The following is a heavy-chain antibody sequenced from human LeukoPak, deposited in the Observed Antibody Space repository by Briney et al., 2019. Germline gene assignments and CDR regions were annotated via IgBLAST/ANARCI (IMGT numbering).Heavy chain of an antibody. CDR1: GGTFSSYA. D-gene: IGHD6-13*01. CDR3: ARAGSHSSSWYGGDFDY. V-gene: IGHV1-69*05. CDR2: IIPIFGTA. J-gene: IGHJ4*02. Sequence: SVKVSCKASGGTFSSYAISWVRQAPGQGLEWMGGIIPIFGTANYAQKFQGRVTITTDESTSTACMELSSLRSEDTAVYYCARAGSHSSSWYGGDFDYWGQGTLVTVSS.